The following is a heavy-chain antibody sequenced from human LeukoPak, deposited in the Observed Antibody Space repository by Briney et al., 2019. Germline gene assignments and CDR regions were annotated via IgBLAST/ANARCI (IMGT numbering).Heavy chain of an antibody. J-gene: IGHJ4*02. CDR3: AKGLSSSSWADFDS. CDR1: GFTLGSYA. Sequence: AGSLRLSCAASGFTLGSYAMTWVRQAPGKGLEWVSTISGGGGSTYYADSVTGRFTISRDNSKNTLYLQMNSLRDEDTAVYYCAKGLSSSSWADFDSWGQGTLVTVSS. D-gene: IGHD6-13*01. V-gene: IGHV3-23*01. CDR2: ISGGGGST.